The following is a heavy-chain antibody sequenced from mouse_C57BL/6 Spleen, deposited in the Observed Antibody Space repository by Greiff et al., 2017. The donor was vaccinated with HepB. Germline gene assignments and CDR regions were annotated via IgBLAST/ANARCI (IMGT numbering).Heavy chain of an antibody. J-gene: IGHJ2*01. CDR2: IYPSSGNT. V-gene: IGHV1-81*01. Sequence: VQLQQSGAELARPGASVKLSCKASGYTFTSYGISWVKQRTGQGLEWIGEIYPSSGNTYYNEKFKGKATLTADKSSSTAYMELRSLTSEDSAVYFYARLRSYYFDYWGQGTTVTVSS. CDR1: GYTFTSYG. CDR3: ARLRSYYFDY. D-gene: IGHD1-1*01.